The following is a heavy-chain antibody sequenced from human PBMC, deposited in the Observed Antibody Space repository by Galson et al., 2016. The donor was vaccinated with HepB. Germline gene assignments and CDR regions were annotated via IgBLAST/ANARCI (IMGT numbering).Heavy chain of an antibody. V-gene: IGHV3-23*01. Sequence: LRLSCAASGFTFKYHAMSWVRQAPGSGLEWVAVISDGGTAHYADSVKGGFTISRDNSKNTVYLQMDSLRAEDRAEYYCARVSGPWVGVPAAKVYFDFWGQGTLVIVSS. CDR1: GFTFKYHA. J-gene: IGHJ4*02. CDR2: ISDGGTA. D-gene: IGHD2-2*01. CDR3: ARVSGPWVGVPAAKVYFDF.